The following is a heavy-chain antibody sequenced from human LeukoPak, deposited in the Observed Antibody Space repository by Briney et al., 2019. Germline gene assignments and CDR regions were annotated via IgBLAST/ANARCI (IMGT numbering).Heavy chain of an antibody. J-gene: IGHJ3*02. CDR3: AAGRAFDI. V-gene: IGHV3-9*01. CDR2: ISWNSGSI. CDR1: GFTVSSNY. Sequence: SLRLSCAASGFTVSSNYMSWVRQAPGKGLEWVSGISWNSGSIGYADSVKGRFTISRDNAKNSLYLQMNSLRAEDTALYYCAAGRAFDIWGQGTMVTVSS.